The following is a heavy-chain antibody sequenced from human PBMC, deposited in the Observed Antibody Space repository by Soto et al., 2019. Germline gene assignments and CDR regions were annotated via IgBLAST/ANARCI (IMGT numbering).Heavy chain of an antibody. CDR3: ARDWKAYCSGGSCFDYFDY. CDR2: IWYDGSNK. V-gene: IGHV3-33*01. J-gene: IGHJ4*02. D-gene: IGHD2-15*01. CDR1: GFTFSSYG. Sequence: QVQLVESGGGVVQPGRSLRLSCAASGFTFSSYGMHWVRQAPGKGLEWVAVIWYDGSNKYYADSVKGRFTISRDNSKNTLYLQMNSLRAEDTAVYYCARDWKAYCSGGSCFDYFDYWGQGTLVTVSS.